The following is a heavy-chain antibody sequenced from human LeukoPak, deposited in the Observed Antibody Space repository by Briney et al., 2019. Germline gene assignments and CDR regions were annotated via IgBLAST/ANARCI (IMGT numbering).Heavy chain of an antibody. CDR1: GGAFSSYA. D-gene: IGHD5-24*01. V-gene: IGHV1-69*05. Sequence: GASVKVSCKASGGAFSSYAIRWVRQAPGQGLEWMGGIIPIFGTANYAQKFQGRVTITTDESTRTAYMELSSLRSEDTAVYYCAREGDGYNFGYWGQGTLVTVSS. CDR3: AREGDGYNFGY. J-gene: IGHJ4*02. CDR2: IIPIFGTA.